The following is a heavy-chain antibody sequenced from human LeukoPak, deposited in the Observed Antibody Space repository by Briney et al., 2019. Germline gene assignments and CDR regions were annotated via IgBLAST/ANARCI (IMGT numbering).Heavy chain of an antibody. CDR1: GFTFSSYS. Sequence: PGGSLRLSCAASGFTFSSYSMNWVRQAPGKGLEWVSSISSSSSYIYYADSVKGRFTISRDNAKNSLYLQMNSLRAEDTAVYYCARSWLVYYWSYGMDVWGQGTTVTVSS. V-gene: IGHV3-21*01. CDR3: ARSWLVYYWSYGMDV. J-gene: IGHJ6*02. CDR2: ISSSSSYI. D-gene: IGHD2-8*01.